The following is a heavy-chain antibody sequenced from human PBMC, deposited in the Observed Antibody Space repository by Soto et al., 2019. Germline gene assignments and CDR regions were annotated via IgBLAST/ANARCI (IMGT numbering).Heavy chain of an antibody. CDR2: ISSRSATI. CDR1: EFSFMSYS. J-gene: IGHJ4*02. CDR3: AKDGQSIMVRGVYYFDY. Sequence: PGGSLRLSCAASEFSFMSYSMNWVRQAPGKGLEWISYISSRSATIYYADSVKGRFTISRDYAKNSLYLQMNSLRAEDTAVYYCAKDGQSIMVRGVYYFDYWGQGTLVTVSS. V-gene: IGHV3-48*01. D-gene: IGHD3-10*01.